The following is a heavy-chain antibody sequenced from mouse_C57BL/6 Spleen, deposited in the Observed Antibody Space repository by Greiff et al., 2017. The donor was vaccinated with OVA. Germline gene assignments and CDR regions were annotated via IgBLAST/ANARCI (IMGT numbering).Heavy chain of an antibody. CDR1: GYSITSGYY. V-gene: IGHV3-6*01. D-gene: IGHD1-2*01. J-gene: IGHJ4*01. Sequence: EVQRVESGPGLVKPSQSLSLTCSVTGYSITSGYYWNWIRQFPGNKLEWMGYISYDGSNNYNPSLKNRISITRDTSKNQFFLKLNSVTTEDTATYYCAREGDGPYYYAMDYWGQGTSVTVSS. CDR2: ISYDGSN. CDR3: AREGDGPYYYAMDY.